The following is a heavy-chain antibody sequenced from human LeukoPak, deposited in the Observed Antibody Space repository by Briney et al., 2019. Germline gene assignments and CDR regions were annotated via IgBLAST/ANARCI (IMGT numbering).Heavy chain of an antibody. CDR1: GFTVSTNY. D-gene: IGHD3-22*01. V-gene: IGHV3-53*01. J-gene: IGHJ4*02. Sequence: SGSLRLSCVASGFTVSTNYFSWVRQAPGKGLEWVSLIYSGGSKYFADSVKGRFTISRDNSKDTLYLQMNSLRAEDTAVYYCARGYELHYDSSAYLGALDYWGQGTLVTVSS. CDR3: ARGYELHYDSSAYLGALDY. CDR2: IYSGGSK.